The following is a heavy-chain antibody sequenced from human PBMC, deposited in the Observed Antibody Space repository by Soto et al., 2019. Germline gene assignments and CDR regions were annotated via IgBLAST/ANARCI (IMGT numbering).Heavy chain of an antibody. CDR1: GFIFSGNG. Sequence: QVQLVESGGGVVQPGRSLGLSCAASGFIFSGNGMHWVRQSPGKGLEWVAFISYDGSNKHYADSVKGRFTISRDNSKNTLYLQMNSLRVEDTAVYYCAKADWHWGQGALVTVSS. V-gene: IGHV3-30*18. J-gene: IGHJ4*02. D-gene: IGHD3-9*01. CDR2: ISYDGSNK. CDR3: AKADWH.